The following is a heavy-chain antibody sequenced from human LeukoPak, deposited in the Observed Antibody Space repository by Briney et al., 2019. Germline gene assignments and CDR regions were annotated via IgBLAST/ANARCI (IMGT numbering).Heavy chain of an antibody. CDR1: GYTFTSYG. CDR2: ISAYNGNT. CDR3: ARARGTTVTMGYYYYGMDV. D-gene: IGHD4-17*01. J-gene: IGHJ6*02. Sequence: ASVKVSCKASGYTFTSYGISWVRQAPGQGLEWIGWISAYNGNTNYAQKLQGRVTMTTDTSTSTAYMELRSLRSDDTAVYYCARARGTTVTMGYYYYGMDVWGQGTTVTVSS. V-gene: IGHV1-18*01.